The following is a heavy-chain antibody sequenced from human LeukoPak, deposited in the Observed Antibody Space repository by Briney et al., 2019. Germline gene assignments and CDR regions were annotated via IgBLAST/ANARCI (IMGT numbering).Heavy chain of an antibody. CDR3: AKDHSGSYYFHYYYNGMDV. J-gene: IGHJ6*02. Sequence: GGSLRLSCAASGFAFSSYGMHWVRQAPGKGLEWVAVISYDGSNKYYADSVKGRFTISRDNSKNTLYLQMNSLRAEDTAVYYCAKDHSGSYYFHYYYNGMDVWGQGTTVTVSS. V-gene: IGHV3-30*18. CDR1: GFAFSSYG. CDR2: ISYDGSNK. D-gene: IGHD1-26*01.